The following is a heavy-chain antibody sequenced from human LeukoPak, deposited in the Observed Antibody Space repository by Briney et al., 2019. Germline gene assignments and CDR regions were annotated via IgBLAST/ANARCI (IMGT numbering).Heavy chain of an antibody. V-gene: IGHV3-30*07. CDR1: GFTFSDFG. CDR2: ISNGGTE. CDR3: VTEGFTYGHHSLGI. Sequence: GGSLRLSCAASGFTFSDFGMNWVRQAPGKGLEWVASISNGGTEFYADSVKGRFAISRDTSTNTLSLQMNSLETADTAVYFCVTEGFTYGHHSLGIWGRGTRVTVSS. D-gene: IGHD4-17*01. J-gene: IGHJ3*02.